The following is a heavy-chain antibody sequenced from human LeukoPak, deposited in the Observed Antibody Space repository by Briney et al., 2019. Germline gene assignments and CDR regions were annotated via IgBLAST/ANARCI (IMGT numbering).Heavy chain of an antibody. D-gene: IGHD4-23*01. CDR1: GYTFTGYN. CDR3: ARGGETTVVTPWGGY. J-gene: IGHJ4*02. CDR2: INPNSGST. V-gene: IGHV1-2*02. Sequence: ASVKVSCKASGYTFTGYNMHWVRHAPGQGLEWMGWINPNSGSTNYAQKFQGRVTMTRDTSISTGYMDWSRLRSDDTAVYYCARGGETTVVTPWGGYWGQGTLVTVSS.